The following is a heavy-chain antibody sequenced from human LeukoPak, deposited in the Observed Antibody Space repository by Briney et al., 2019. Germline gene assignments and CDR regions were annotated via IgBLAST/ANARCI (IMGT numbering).Heavy chain of an antibody. CDR2: IYSSGST. D-gene: IGHD3-16*02. Sequence: PSETLSLTCTVSGGSISSYYWSWIRQPAGKGLEWIGRIYSSGSTNYNPSLKSLVTMSVDTSKNQFSLKLTSVTAADTALYYCAREERVIYSWFDPWGQGTLVTVSS. V-gene: IGHV4-4*07. CDR3: AREERVIYSWFDP. J-gene: IGHJ5*02. CDR1: GGSISSYY.